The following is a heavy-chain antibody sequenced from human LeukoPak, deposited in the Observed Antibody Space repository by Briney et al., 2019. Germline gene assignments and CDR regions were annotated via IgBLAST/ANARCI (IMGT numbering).Heavy chain of an antibody. CDR1: GYTFTTYG. D-gene: IGHD1-20*01. J-gene: IGHJ3*02. CDR2: ISGYNGNT. V-gene: IGHV1-18*01. CDR3: ARGSMTGAKFLAFEI. Sequence: ASVKVSCKASGYTFTTYGIAWVRQAPGQGLEGMGWISGYNGNTNYAQKLQGRVTMTTDTSTSTANMELRSLRFDDTAVYYCARGSMTGAKFLAFEIWGQGTMVTVSS.